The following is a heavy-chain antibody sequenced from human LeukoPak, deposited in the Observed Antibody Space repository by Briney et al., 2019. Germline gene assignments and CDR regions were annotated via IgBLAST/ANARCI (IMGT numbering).Heavy chain of an antibody. V-gene: IGHV1-2*02. Sequence: ASVKVSCKASGYTFTDYYIHWVRQAPGQGLEWMGWINPNSGGTNYAQKFQGRVTMTRDTSISTAYMELSRLRSDDTAVYYCASVRWSPPPSFFDHLGQGTLVTVSS. CDR2: INPNSGGT. CDR3: ASVRWSPPPSFFDH. D-gene: IGHD1-26*01. CDR1: GYTFTDYY. J-gene: IGHJ4*02.